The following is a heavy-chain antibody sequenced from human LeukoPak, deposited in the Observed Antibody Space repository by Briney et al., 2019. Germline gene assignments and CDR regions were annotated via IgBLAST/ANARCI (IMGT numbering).Heavy chain of an antibody. Sequence: LQGRVTMTTDTSTSTAYLELRSLRSDDTAVYYCARDGAAVTRHFDYWGQGTLVTVSS. D-gene: IGHD4-17*01. J-gene: IGHJ4*02. CDR3: ARDGAAVTRHFDY. V-gene: IGHV1-18*01.